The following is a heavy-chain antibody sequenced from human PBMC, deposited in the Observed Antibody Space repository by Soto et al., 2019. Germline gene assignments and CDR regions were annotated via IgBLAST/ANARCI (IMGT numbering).Heavy chain of an antibody. CDR1: GGTFSSYA. D-gene: IGHD2-2*02. V-gene: IGHV1-69*01. CDR2: IIPIFGTA. Sequence: QVQLVQSGAEVKKPGSSVKVSCKASGGTFSSYAISWVRQAPGQGLEWMGGIIPIFGTANYAQKFQGRVTITADESTSTAYMELSSLRSEDTAVYYCARGDCSSPSCYTRTLYYGMDVWGQGTTVTVSS. J-gene: IGHJ6*02. CDR3: ARGDCSSPSCYTRTLYYGMDV.